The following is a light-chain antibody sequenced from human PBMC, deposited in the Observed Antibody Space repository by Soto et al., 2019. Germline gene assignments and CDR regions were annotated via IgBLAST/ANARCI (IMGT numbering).Light chain of an antibody. J-gene: IGKJ2*01. CDR1: QNVGRN. Sequence: EVVLTQSPATLSLSPGESATLSCRASQNVGRNLAWYQQTPGQAPRLLIYAASDRATGIPARFRGSGSDTDFTLTITSVEPEDFAVYYCQQRSRWPRDTFGQGTKLEIK. CDR3: QQRSRWPRDT. CDR2: AAS. V-gene: IGKV3-11*01.